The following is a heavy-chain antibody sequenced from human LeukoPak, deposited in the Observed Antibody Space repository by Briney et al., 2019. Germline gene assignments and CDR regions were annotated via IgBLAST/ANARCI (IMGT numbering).Heavy chain of an antibody. J-gene: IGHJ4*02. D-gene: IGHD2-15*01. CDR1: GFTFRSYG. Sequence: GGSLRLSCEASGFTFRSYGFHWVRQAPGKGLEWVTFIRYDGSNAYYSASVRGRFTISRDDSKNTVHLQMNSLRPEDTGLYYCVKDEGGVARGDYWGQGILVTVSS. V-gene: IGHV3-30*02. CDR3: VKDEGGVARGDY. CDR2: IRYDGSNA.